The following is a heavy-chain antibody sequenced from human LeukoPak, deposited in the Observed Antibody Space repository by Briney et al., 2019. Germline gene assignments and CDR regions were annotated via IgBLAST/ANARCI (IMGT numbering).Heavy chain of an antibody. Sequence: GGSLRLSCAASRFTFRSYSMHWVRQAPGKGLEWVPSIYTGSDYVYYADSVKGRFTISRDNAKNSLYLQLDSLRVEDTAVYYCARDRWGYCTSANCYGGAFDIWGQGTMVTVSS. D-gene: IGHD2-2*01. V-gene: IGHV3-21*01. CDR1: RFTFRSYS. CDR2: IYTGSDYV. J-gene: IGHJ3*02. CDR3: ARDRWGYCTSANCYGGAFDI.